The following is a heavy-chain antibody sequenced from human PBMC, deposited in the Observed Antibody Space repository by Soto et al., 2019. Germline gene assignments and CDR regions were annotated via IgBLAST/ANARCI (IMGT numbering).Heavy chain of an antibody. V-gene: IGHV3-74*01. D-gene: IGHD3-9*01. CDR1: GFTFTNAW. CDR3: ARAGGGIRYFDWLLPSWFDP. CDR2: INSDGSST. Sequence: GGSLRLSCAASGFTFTNAWMNWVRQAPGKGLVWVSRINSDGSSTSYADSVKGRFTISRDNAKNTLYLQMNSLRAEDTAVYYCARAGGGIRYFDWLLPSWFDPWGQGTLVPVSS. J-gene: IGHJ5*02.